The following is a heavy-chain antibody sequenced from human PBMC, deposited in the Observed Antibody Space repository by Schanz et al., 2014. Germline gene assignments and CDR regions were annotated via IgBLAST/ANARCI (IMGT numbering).Heavy chain of an antibody. D-gene: IGHD1-20*01. CDR2: ILGLASTT. CDR1: GFTFSGFW. V-gene: IGHV3-23*04. CDR3: ANNWNLDY. Sequence: EVQLAESGGGLVQPGGSLRLSCAASGFTFSGFWMTWVRQVPGKGLEWVSAILGLASTTYYADSVKGRFTISRDNSKNTLYLQMNSLRAEDTAVYYCANNWNLDYWGQGTLXTVSS. J-gene: IGHJ4*02.